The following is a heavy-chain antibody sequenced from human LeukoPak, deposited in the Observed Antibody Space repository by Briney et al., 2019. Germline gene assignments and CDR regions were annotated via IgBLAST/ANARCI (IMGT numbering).Heavy chain of an antibody. V-gene: IGHV4-39*02. Sequence: SETLSFTCTVSGDSINNDNYFWGWIRQPPGKGLEWIGTMFYGGSIYYNPSLKSRVTMSADSSRNHFSLEMTSVTAADKAVYYCARWLRSTSTVVGPRAAFDVWGQGTMFTVSS. CDR2: MFYGGSI. D-gene: IGHD1-26*01. CDR3: ARWLRSTSTVVGPRAAFDV. J-gene: IGHJ3*01. CDR1: GDSINNDNYF.